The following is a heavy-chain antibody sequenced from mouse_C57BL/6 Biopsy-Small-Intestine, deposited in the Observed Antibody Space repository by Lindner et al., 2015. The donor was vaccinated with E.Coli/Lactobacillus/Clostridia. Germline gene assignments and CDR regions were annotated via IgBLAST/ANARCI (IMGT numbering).Heavy chain of an antibody. CDR1: GYTFTDYY. D-gene: IGHD1-1*01. V-gene: IGHV1-19*01. Sequence: VQLQESGPVLVKPGASVQMSCKASGYTFTDYYMNWVKQSHGKSLEWIGVINPYNGGTTYNQRFKGKATLTVAKSSSTAYMELNSLTSEDSAVYFCARRGNYGSSYGAMDYWGQGTSVTVSS. CDR3: ARRGNYGSSYGAMDY. J-gene: IGHJ4*01. CDR2: INPYNGGT.